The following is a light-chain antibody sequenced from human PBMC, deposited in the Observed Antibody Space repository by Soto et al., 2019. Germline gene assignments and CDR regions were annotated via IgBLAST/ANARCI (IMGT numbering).Light chain of an antibody. Sequence: DIKMTQSPSSLSASEGDRVTITCRASQSISSYLNWYQQKPGKAPKLLIYGASSLQSGVPARFGGSGSGTDFNLTISSLQPEDFATYCCQQSSSNYPITFGQGTRLE. J-gene: IGKJ5*01. V-gene: IGKV1-39*01. CDR1: QSISSY. CDR3: QQSSSNYPIT. CDR2: GAS.